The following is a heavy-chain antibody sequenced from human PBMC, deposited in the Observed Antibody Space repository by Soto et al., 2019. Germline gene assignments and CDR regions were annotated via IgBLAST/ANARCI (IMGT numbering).Heavy chain of an antibody. CDR1: GGTFSSYA. J-gene: IGHJ6*02. CDR3: ARADCSGGSCYSNGMDV. Sequence: SVKVSCKASGGTFSSYAISWVRQAPGQGLEWMGGIIPIFGTANYAQKFQGRVTITADESTSTAYMELSSLRSEDTAVYYCARADCSGGSCYSNGMDVWGQGTTVTVSS. CDR2: IIPIFGTA. D-gene: IGHD2-15*01. V-gene: IGHV1-69*13.